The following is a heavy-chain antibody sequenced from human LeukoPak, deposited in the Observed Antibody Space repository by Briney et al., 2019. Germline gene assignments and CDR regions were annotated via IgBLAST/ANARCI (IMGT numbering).Heavy chain of an antibody. V-gene: IGHV3-74*01. CDR2: IKHDGSIT. J-gene: IGHJ4*02. Sequence: PGGSLRLSCAASGFTFSSYWMHWVRQAPGKGLVWVSHIKHDGSITSYADSAKGRFIISRDNAKNTLYLQMNSLRDEDTAVYYCAKLGWGKIDSWGQGTLVTVSS. CDR3: AKLGWGKIDS. CDR1: GFTFSSYW. D-gene: IGHD3-16*01.